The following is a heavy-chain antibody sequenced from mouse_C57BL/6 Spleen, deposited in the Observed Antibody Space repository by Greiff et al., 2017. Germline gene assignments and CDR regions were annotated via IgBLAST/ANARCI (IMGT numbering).Heavy chain of an antibody. V-gene: IGHV1-81*01. D-gene: IGHD1-1*01. Sequence: QVQLQQSGAELARPGASVKLSCKASGYTFTSYGISWVKQRTGQGLEWIGEIYPRSGNTYYNEKFKGKATLNADKSSSTAFMEFHSLTSKDSAVYVCAREDYGSSYEYFDVWGTGTTVTVSS. CDR1: GYTFTSYG. J-gene: IGHJ1*03. CDR3: AREDYGSSYEYFDV. CDR2: IYPRSGNT.